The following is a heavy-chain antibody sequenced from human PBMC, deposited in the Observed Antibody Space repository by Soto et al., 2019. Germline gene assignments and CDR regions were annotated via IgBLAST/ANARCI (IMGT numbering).Heavy chain of an antibody. CDR1: GFTFSSYD. D-gene: IGHD5-12*01. V-gene: IGHV3-13*01. J-gene: IGHJ2*01. CDR3: ARRGYSGYDPNWYFDL. CDR2: IGTAGDT. Sequence: GGSLRLSCAASGFTFSSYDMHWVRQATGKGLEWVSAIGTAGDTYYPGSVKGRFTISRENAKNSLYLQMNSLRAGDTAVYYCARRGYSGYDPNWYFDLWGRGTLVTVSS.